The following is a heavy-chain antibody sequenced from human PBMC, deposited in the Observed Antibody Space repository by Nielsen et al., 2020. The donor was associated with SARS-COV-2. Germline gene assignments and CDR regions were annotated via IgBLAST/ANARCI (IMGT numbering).Heavy chain of an antibody. CDR2: TYYRPKWYN. D-gene: IGHD4-17*01. Sequence: WIRQSPSRGLEWLGRTYYRPKWYNDYAVSVKSRITINPDTSKNQFSLHLNSVTPEDTAVYYCARARGAYGDYYYYYTDVWGKGTTVTVSS. CDR3: ARARGAYGDYYYYYTDV. J-gene: IGHJ6*03. V-gene: IGHV6-1*01.